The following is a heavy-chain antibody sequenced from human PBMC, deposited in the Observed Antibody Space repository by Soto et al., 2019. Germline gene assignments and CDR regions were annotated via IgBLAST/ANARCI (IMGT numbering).Heavy chain of an antibody. D-gene: IGHD3-3*02. J-gene: IGHJ6*02. CDR1: GGSITGSDW. Sequence: QMQLQESGPGLVKPSETLSLTCVVSGGSITGSDWWTWGRQSPEKGLEWIGEIFHSGNTNYSPSLKSPVTISQAHSANQCSLKVHSVTAADTAIYYGANRPLFEWAPYYGLDVWGPGTTVIVSS. V-gene: IGHV4-4*02. CDR2: IFHSGNT. CDR3: ANRPLFEWAPYYGLDV.